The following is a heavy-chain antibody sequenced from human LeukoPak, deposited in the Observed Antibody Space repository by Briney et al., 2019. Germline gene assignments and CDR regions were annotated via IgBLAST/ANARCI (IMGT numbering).Heavy chain of an antibody. CDR3: ARAYYDSSGYFDY. CDR2: ISSSSSTI. V-gene: IGHV3-48*01. Sequence: GGSLRLSCAVSGFTLSSYSMNWVRQAPGKGLEWVSYISSSSSTICYADSVKGRFTISRDNSKNTLYLQMNSLRAEDTAVYYCARAYYDSSGYFDYWGQGTLVTVSS. CDR1: GFTLSSYS. D-gene: IGHD3-22*01. J-gene: IGHJ4*02.